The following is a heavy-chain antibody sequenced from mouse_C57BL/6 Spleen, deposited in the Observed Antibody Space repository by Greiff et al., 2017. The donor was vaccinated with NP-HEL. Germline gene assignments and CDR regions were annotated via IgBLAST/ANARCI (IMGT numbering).Heavy chain of an antibody. V-gene: IGHV1-26*01. CDR2: INPNNGGT. CDR3: ARSGPFDY. J-gene: IGHJ2*01. Sequence: EVQLQQSGPELVKPGASVKISCKASGYTFTDYYMNWVKQSHGKSLEWIGDINPNNGGTSYNQKFKGKATLTVDKSSSTDYMELRSLTSEDSAVYYCARSGPFDYWGQGTTLTVSS. CDR1: GYTFTDYY.